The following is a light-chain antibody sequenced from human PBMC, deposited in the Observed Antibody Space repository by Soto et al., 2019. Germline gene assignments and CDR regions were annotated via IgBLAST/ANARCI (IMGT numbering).Light chain of an antibody. CDR2: GAS. CDR1: QSVSSNY. Sequence: ENVLTQSPGTLSLSPGERATLSCRASQSVSSNYLAWYQQKPGQAPRLLISGASSRATGIPDRFRGSGSGTDFTLTIDTLEPEDFAIYYCQHRYNWPLTFGAGTKVEIK. J-gene: IGKJ4*01. V-gene: IGKV3D-20*02. CDR3: QHRYNWPLT.